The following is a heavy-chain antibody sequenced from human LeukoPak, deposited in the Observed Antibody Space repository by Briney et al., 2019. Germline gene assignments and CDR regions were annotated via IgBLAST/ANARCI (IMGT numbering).Heavy chain of an antibody. CDR3: ARDSPSRGFTIFGVVISYYYYYMDV. CDR2: INSDGSSI. J-gene: IGHJ6*03. D-gene: IGHD3-3*01. CDR1: GFTFSSYW. V-gene: IGHV3-74*01. Sequence: PGGSLRLSCAASGFTFSSYWMHWVRQAPGKGLVWVSRINSDGSSISYADSVKGRFTISRDNAKNTLYLQMNSLRVEDTAVYYCARDSPSRGFTIFGVVISYYYYYMDVWGKGTTVTVSS.